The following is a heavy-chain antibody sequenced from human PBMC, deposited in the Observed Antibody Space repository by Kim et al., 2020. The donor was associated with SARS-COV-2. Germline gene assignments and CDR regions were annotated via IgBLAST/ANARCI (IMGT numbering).Heavy chain of an antibody. CDR1: GFTFSSYG. CDR2: IWSDGDNK. V-gene: IGHV3-33*06. CDR3: AKDVNFGSGWYPLED. D-gene: IGHD6-19*01. J-gene: IGHJ4*02. Sequence: GGSLRLSCAASGFTFSSYGMHWVRQAPGKGLEWVALIWSDGDNKFYGDSVKGRFIISRDNSKNTLYLQMNSLRAEDTALYYCAKDVNFGSGWYPLEDWGQGTLVTVSS.